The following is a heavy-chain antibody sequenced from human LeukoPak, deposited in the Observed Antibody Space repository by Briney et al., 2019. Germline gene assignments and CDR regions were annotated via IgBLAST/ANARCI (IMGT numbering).Heavy chain of an antibody. CDR2: ISGSGYGT. D-gene: IGHD3-16*01. CDR3: AKASRIWGNYYFDF. J-gene: IGHJ4*02. Sequence: SGGSLRLSCAASGFTFSSYAMSWVRQAPGKGLEWVSAISGSGYGTYYADSVKGRFTISRDSYKNTLYLQMKSLKVEHAAVYYCAKASRIWGNYYFDFWGQGTLVTVSS. CDR1: GFTFSSYA. V-gene: IGHV3-23*01.